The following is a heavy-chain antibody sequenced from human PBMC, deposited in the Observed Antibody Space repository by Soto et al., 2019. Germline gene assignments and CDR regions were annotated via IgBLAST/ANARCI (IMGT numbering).Heavy chain of an antibody. CDR3: AKDSDILTGDYGYFDY. D-gene: IGHD3-9*01. J-gene: IGHJ4*02. CDR1: GFTFDDYA. V-gene: IGHV3-9*01. Sequence: EVQLVESGGGLVQPGRSLRLSCAASGFTFDDYAMHWVRQAPGKGLEWVSGIRCNSGSIGYADSVKGRFTISRDNAKNSLYLQMNSLRAADTALYYCAKDSDILTGDYGYFDYWCQGSLVTVAS. CDR2: IRCNSGSI.